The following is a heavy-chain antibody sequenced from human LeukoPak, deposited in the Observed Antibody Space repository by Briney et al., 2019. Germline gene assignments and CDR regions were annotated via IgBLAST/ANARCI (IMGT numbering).Heavy chain of an antibody. Sequence: SETLSLTCTVSGASISSYYWSWIRQPPGKGLEWIGYIYYSGSTNYNPSLKSRVTISLDTSKTQFSLKLSSVTAADTAVYYCATGYSRYYYYYAMDVWGKGTTVTVSS. CDR3: ATGYSRYYYYYAMDV. CDR2: IYYSGST. J-gene: IGHJ6*04. V-gene: IGHV4-59*01. D-gene: IGHD1-26*01. CDR1: GASISSYY.